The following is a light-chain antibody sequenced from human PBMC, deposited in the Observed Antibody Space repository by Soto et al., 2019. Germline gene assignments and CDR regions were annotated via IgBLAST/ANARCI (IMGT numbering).Light chain of an antibody. Sequence: QSALTQPASVSGSPGQSITISCSGPTTDIHDFNSISWYQHHPGKAPKLIAYDVTRRPSGVSRRFSGSKSGLMASLTISGLQAEDEADYFCASYTTTNILLFGTATKVTVL. V-gene: IGLV2-14*01. CDR3: ASYTTTNILL. CDR2: DVT. J-gene: IGLJ1*01. CDR1: TTDIHDFNS.